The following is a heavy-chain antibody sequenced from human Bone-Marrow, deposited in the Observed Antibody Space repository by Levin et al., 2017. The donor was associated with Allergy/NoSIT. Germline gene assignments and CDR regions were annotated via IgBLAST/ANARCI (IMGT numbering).Heavy chain of an antibody. D-gene: IGHD2-21*01. CDR2: FYDGGTT. CDR3: ARRGRLVGSNYYFDY. V-gene: IGHV4-39*01. J-gene: IGHJ4*02. CDR1: GDSIGRGSDY. Sequence: PSETLSLTCTVSGDSIGRGSDYWGWIRQPPGKGLEWIGSFYDGGTTYYSPSVKSRVSISVDTSNNHYSLKLSSVTAADTAVYYCARRGRLVGSNYYFDYWGQGTLVTVSS.